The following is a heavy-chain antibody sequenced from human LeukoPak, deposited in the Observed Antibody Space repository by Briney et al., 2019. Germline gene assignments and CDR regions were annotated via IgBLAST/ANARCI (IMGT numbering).Heavy chain of an antibody. CDR1: GFTFSSYV. D-gene: IGHD2-2*03. CDR2: ISYDGSNK. J-gene: IGHJ5*02. CDR3: AKDGYCSSTSCLTP. V-gene: IGHV3-30*18. Sequence: GGSLRLSCAASGFTFSSYVMHWVRQAPGKGLEWVTVISYDGSNKYYADSVKGRFTISRDNSKNTLYLQMNSLRAEDTAVYYCAKDGYCSSTSCLTPWGQGTLVTVSS.